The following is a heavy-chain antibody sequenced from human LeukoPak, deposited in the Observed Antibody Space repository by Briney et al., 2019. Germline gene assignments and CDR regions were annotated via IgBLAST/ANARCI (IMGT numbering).Heavy chain of an antibody. CDR1: GFTFSTYT. V-gene: IGHV3-30-3*01. CDR2: ISFDGNSE. J-gene: IGHJ4*02. Sequence: GGSLRLSCAVSGFTFSTYTMHWVRQAPGKGLEWVAVISFDGNSEYYADSVKGRSTISRDNSRNMVYLQMHSLRPEDTAIYYCARDGRGYTYGYFPYYWGQGTLVTVSS. CDR3: ARDGRGYTYGYFPYY. D-gene: IGHD5-18*01.